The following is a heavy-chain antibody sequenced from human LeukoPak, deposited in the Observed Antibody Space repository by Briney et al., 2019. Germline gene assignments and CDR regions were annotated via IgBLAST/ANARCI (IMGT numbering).Heavy chain of an antibody. J-gene: IGHJ4*02. D-gene: IGHD3-22*01. Sequence: GASVKVSCKTSGFTFSDHYMHWVQQAPGKGLEWMGRIDPEDGESIYSANFQGRVTITADRSTHTVYMELSSLRSEDTGVYYCARVEYDSSGYYFDYWGQGTLVTVSS. CDR2: IDPEDGES. CDR3: ARVEYDSSGYYFDY. CDR1: GFTFSDHY. V-gene: IGHV1-69-2*01.